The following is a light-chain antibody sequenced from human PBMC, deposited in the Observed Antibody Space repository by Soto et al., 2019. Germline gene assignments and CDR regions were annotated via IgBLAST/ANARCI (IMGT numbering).Light chain of an antibody. V-gene: IGKV1-17*03. CDR2: GAT. CDR3: LQHNRCPWT. CDR1: QDITNY. J-gene: IGKJ1*01. Sequence: DIQMTQSPSAVSASVGDRVTITCRTSQDITNYLVWFQQKPGKVPERLIYGATNLQSGVPSRFSGSGSGTEFTLTISRLKPEDFANYHCLQHNRCPWTFGQGTKVDIK.